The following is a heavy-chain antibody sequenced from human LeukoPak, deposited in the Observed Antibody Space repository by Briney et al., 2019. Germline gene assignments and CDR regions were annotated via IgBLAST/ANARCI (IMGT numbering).Heavy chain of an antibody. V-gene: IGHV3-21*01. CDR2: ISSGSTYI. D-gene: IGHD4-11*01. J-gene: IGHJ4*02. Sequence: PGGSLRLSCAASGFTFSSYSMNWVRQAPGKGLEWVSSISSGSTYIYYADPVKGRFTISRDNAKNSLYLQMNSLRGEDTAVYYCARGRTSGGMTTDIDNWCQGTLVTVSS. CDR1: GFTFSSYS. CDR3: ARGRTSGGMTTDIDN.